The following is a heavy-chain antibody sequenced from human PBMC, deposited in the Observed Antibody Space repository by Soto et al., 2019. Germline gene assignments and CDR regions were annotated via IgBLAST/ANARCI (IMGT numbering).Heavy chain of an antibody. CDR1: GFTFSSYW. V-gene: IGHV3-74*01. CDR3: ARVRRWGGYVYNWFDP. D-gene: IGHD3-16*01. CDR2: INSEGSST. Sequence: PGGSLRLSCAASGFTFSSYWMHWVRQAPGKGLVWVSRINSEGSSTSYADSVTGRFTISRDNAKNTLYLQMNSLRAEDTAVYYCARVRRWGGYVYNWFDPWGQGTLVTGSS. J-gene: IGHJ5*02.